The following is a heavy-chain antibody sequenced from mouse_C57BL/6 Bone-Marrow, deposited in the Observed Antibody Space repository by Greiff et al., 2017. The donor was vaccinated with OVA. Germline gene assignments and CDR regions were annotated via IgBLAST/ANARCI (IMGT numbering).Heavy chain of an antibody. V-gene: IGHV5-16*01. CDR1: GFTFSDYY. Sequence: EVKVEESEGGLVQPGSSMKLSCTASGFTFSDYYMAWVRQVPEKGLEWVANINYDGSSTYYLDSLKSRFIISRDNAKNILYLQMSSLKSEDTATYYCARDRGNYYGSSYWYFDVWGTGTTVTVSS. D-gene: IGHD1-1*01. CDR3: ARDRGNYYGSSYWYFDV. J-gene: IGHJ1*03. CDR2: INYDGSST.